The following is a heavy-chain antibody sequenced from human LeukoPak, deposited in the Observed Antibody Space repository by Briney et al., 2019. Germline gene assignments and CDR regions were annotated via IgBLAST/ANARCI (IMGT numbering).Heavy chain of an antibody. Sequence: SVKVSCKASGGTFSSYAISWVRQAPGQGLEWMGRIIPILGIANYAQKFQGRVTITADKSTSTAYMELSSLRSEDTAVYYCAREAPNYCSGGSCYDNYYYGMDVWGQGTMVTVS. CDR3: AREAPNYCSGGSCYDNYYYGMDV. V-gene: IGHV1-69*04. CDR1: GGTFSSYA. CDR2: IIPILGIA. J-gene: IGHJ6*02. D-gene: IGHD2-15*01.